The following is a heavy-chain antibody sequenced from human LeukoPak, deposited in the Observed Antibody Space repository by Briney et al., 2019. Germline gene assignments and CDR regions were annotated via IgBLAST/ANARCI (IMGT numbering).Heavy chain of an antibody. D-gene: IGHD2-15*01. J-gene: IGHJ4*02. CDR3: ARYCSGGSCWDY. CDR1: GFTFSDYY. CDR2: ITNSGNSI. Sequence: GESLRLSCAASGFTFSDYYMSWIRQAPGKGLEWVSYITNSGNSIYYADSVKGRFTISRDNTKNSLYLQMNSLRAEDTAVYYCARYCSGGSCWDYWGQGTLVTVSS. V-gene: IGHV3-11*01.